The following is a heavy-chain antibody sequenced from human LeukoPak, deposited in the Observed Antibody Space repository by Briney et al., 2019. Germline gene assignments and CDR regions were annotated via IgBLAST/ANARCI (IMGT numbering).Heavy chain of an antibody. D-gene: IGHD2-2*01. CDR2: IYHSGST. CDR3: ARVRENCSSTSCPNYFDY. V-gene: IGHV4-30-2*01. CDR1: GGSISSGGYS. Sequence: PSQTLSLTCAVSGGSISSGGYSWSWIRQPPGKGLEWIGYIYHSGSTYYNPSLKSRVTISVDRCKNQFSLKLSSVTAADTAVYYCARVRENCSSTSCPNYFDYWGQGTLVTVFS. J-gene: IGHJ4*02.